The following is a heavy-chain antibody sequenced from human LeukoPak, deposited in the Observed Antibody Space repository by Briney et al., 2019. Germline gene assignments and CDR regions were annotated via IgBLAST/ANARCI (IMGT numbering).Heavy chain of an antibody. J-gene: IGHJ6*02. D-gene: IGHD1-1*01. CDR1: GYRFSGYY. CDR2: INPNSGGS. Sequence: AASVKVSCKASGYRFSGYYMYWVRQAPGQGLEWMGWINPNSGGSKNAQKFQGRVTMTRDTSISTAYMELNSLRSDDTAVYYCARWNDPTQNYYHYGMDVWGQGTTVTVSS. CDR3: ARWNDPTQNYYHYGMDV. V-gene: IGHV1-2*02.